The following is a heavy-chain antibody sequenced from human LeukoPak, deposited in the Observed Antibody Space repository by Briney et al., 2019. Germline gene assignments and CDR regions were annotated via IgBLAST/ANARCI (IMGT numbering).Heavy chain of an antibody. J-gene: IGHJ5*02. CDR3: ARTIVVVSADPDNWFDP. V-gene: IGHV4-31*03. CDR1: GGSISSGGYY. CDR2: IYYSGST. D-gene: IGHD2-2*01. Sequence: SETLSLTCTVSGGSISSGGYYWSWIRQHPGKGLEWIGYIYYSGSTYYNPSLKSRLTISVDTSKSQFSLKLSSVTAADTAVYYCARTIVVVSADPDNWFDPWGQGTLVTVSS.